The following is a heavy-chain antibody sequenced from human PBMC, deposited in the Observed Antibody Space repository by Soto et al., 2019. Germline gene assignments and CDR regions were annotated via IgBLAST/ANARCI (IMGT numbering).Heavy chain of an antibody. V-gene: IGHV1-69*12. CDR2: FIPIFGTA. CDR3: ARGYCSGGSCYHWYFDL. D-gene: IGHD2-15*01. CDR1: GGTFRSYA. J-gene: IGHJ2*01. Sequence: QVQLVQSGAEVKKPGSSVKVSCKSSGGTFRSYAISWVRQAPGQGLEWMGGFIPIFGTANYAQKFQGRVTISADESTSTAYMELSSLRSEDTAVYYCARGYCSGGSCYHWYFDLWGRGTLVTVSS.